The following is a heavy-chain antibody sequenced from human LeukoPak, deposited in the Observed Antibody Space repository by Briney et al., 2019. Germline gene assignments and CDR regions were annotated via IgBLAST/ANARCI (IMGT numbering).Heavy chain of an antibody. Sequence: SETLSLTCAVSGDSFSSHYWTWIRQPPGKGLEWIGYISYIGSTSYNPSLKSRVTISIDTSKNQFSLRLSSVTAADTAVYYCARDLVTVTKGFDIWGQGTMVSVSS. CDR2: ISYIGST. CDR3: ARDLVTVTKGFDI. D-gene: IGHD4-17*01. CDR1: GDSFSSHY. V-gene: IGHV4-59*11. J-gene: IGHJ3*02.